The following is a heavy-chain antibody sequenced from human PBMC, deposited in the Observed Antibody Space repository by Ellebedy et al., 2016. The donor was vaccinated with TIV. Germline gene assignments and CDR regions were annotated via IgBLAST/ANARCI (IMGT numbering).Heavy chain of an antibody. V-gene: IGHV1-8*01. Sequence: AASVKVSCKASGYTFTSYDINWVRQATGQGLEWMGWVNPISGNTGYAPKFRGRVTMTMNTSISTASMELSSLRSEDTAVYYCARVPGHGDYKIDYWGQGTLVTVSS. CDR2: VNPISGNT. D-gene: IGHD4-17*01. J-gene: IGHJ4*02. CDR1: GYTFTSYD. CDR3: ARVPGHGDYKIDY.